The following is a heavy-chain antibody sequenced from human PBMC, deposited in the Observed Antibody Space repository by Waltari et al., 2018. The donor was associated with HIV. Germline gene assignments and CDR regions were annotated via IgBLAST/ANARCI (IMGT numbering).Heavy chain of an antibody. J-gene: IGHJ6*02. CDR3: ASPDTTMVHGHYYFYHMDV. V-gene: IGHV3-66*01. Sequence: EVQLVESGGGLVQPGGSLRLSCAASGFTVSSNYMSWVRQAPGKELEWLSLIYTGGRTYCADSVKGRFTISRENSKITLYLQMNSLRAEDTAVYYCASPDTTMVHGHYYFYHMDVWGQGTTVTVSS. D-gene: IGHD5-18*01. CDR2: IYTGGRT. CDR1: GFTVSSNY.